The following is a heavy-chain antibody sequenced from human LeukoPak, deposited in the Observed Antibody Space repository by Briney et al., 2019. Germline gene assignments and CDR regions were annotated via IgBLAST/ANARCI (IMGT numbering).Heavy chain of an antibody. Sequence: SETLSLTCTVSGGSISSSSYYWGWIRQPPGKGLEWIGSIYYSGSTYYNPSLKSRVTISVDTSKNQFSLKLSSVTAADTAVYYCARADTAMDIHFDYWGQGTLVTVSS. D-gene: IGHD5-18*01. V-gene: IGHV4-39*01. CDR3: ARADTAMDIHFDY. CDR2: IYYSGST. CDR1: GGSISSSSYY. J-gene: IGHJ4*02.